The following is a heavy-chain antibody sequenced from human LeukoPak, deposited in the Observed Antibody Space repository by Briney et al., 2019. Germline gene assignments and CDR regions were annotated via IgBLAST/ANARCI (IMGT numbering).Heavy chain of an antibody. Sequence: SETLSLTCTVSGGSISSSSYYWGWIRQPPGKGLEWIGSIYYSGSTYYNPSPKSRVTISVDTSKNQFSLKLSSVTAADTAVYYCARHALLDTAMVDFDYWGQGTLVTVSS. CDR2: IYYSGST. CDR3: ARHALLDTAMVDFDY. D-gene: IGHD5-18*01. V-gene: IGHV4-39*01. CDR1: GGSISSSSYY. J-gene: IGHJ4*02.